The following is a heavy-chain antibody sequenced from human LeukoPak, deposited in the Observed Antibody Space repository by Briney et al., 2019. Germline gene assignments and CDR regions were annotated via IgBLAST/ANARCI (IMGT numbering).Heavy chain of an antibody. D-gene: IGHD3-16*02. CDR2: INPNSGGT. Sequence: ASVKVSCKASGYTFTGYYMHWVRQAPGQGLEWMGWINPNSGGTNYAQKFQGRVTMTRDTSISTAYMELSRLRSDDTAVYYCARILDVWGRYRYAFDIWGQGTMVTVSS. J-gene: IGHJ3*02. CDR1: GYTFTGYY. CDR3: ARILDVWGRYRYAFDI. V-gene: IGHV1-2*02.